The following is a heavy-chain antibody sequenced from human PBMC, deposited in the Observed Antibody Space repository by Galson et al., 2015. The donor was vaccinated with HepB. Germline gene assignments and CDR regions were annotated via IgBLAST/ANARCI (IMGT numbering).Heavy chain of an antibody. V-gene: IGHV3-23*01. CDR2: VRGSGDGT. CDR1: GFTFMNYA. J-gene: IGHJ3*02. Sequence: SLRLSCAASGFTFMNYAMSWVRQAPGKGPEWVSAVRGSGDGTYYTDPVKGRFVISRDNYEKTLYLQMNSLRAEDTAIYYCAKHRFDYRGVADAFDIWGQGTLVTVSS. CDR3: AKHRFDYRGVADAFDI. D-gene: IGHD3-10*01.